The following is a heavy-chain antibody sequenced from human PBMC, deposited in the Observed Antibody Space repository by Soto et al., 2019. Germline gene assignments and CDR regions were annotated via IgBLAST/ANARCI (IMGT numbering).Heavy chain of an antibody. CDR1: GFTFSSYW. V-gene: IGHV3-7*04. D-gene: IGHD6-19*01. CDR3: ARGPGGAGSHYYMDV. J-gene: IGHJ6*03. Sequence: GGSLRLSCAASGFTFSSYWMSWVRQAPGKGLEWVANIKQDGSEKYYVDSVKGRFTISRDNAKNSLYLQMNGLRAEDTAVYYCARGPGGAGSHYYMDVWGKGTTVTVSS. CDR2: IKQDGSEK.